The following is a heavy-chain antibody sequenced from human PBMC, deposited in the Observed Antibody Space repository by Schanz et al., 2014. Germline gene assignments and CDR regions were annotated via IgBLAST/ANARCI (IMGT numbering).Heavy chain of an antibody. V-gene: IGHV3-64*01. J-gene: IGHJ4*02. CDR3: ARDNRYYLFDY. CDR2: ISSKGDMT. D-gene: IGHD3-16*02. CDR1: GFTFSTST. Sequence: EVQLVESGGGLVQPGGSLRLSCAASGFTFSTSTMPWVRQAPGKGLEYVSSISSKGDMTFYGSSVKGRFTISRDNSKNTLYLQLGSLSAEDTAVYFGARDNRYYLFDYWGQGALVTVSS.